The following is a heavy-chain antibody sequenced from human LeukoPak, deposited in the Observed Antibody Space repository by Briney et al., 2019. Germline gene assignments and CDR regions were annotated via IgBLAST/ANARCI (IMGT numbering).Heavy chain of an antibody. V-gene: IGHV3-7*03. CDR1: GFTLSSYW. CDR2: IKQDGSEI. CDR3: VRGNPFGGY. Sequence: GGSLRLSCAASGFTLSSYWMIWVRQAPGKGLEWVANIKQDGSEISYVDSVKGRFIISRDNAENSLYLQMNSLRAEDTAVYYCVRGNPFGGYWGQGTLVTVSS. D-gene: IGHD2-15*01. J-gene: IGHJ4*02.